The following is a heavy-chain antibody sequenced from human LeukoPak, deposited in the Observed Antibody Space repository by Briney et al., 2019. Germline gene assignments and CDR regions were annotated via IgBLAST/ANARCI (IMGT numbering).Heavy chain of an antibody. CDR1: GYIFTKCW. CDR2: KNQDGSEK. J-gene: IGHJ4*02. CDR3: ARGLDCRSTSCYLDN. Sequence: GGTLRLSCAASGYIFTKCWMTWVSQAPAKGLEGVANKNQDGSEKFYVDSVKGRFSISRDNAKNSLDLQINGLGAEDTAVDYCARGLDCRSTSCYLDNWGQGTLVTVSS. V-gene: IGHV3-7*01. D-gene: IGHD2-2*01.